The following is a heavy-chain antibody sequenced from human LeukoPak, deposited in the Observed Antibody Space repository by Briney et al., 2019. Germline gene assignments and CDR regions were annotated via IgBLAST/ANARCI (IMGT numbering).Heavy chain of an antibody. CDR1: GGSFSGHY. CDR2: INHSGRT. CDR3: ARNNWFDP. J-gene: IGHJ5*02. Sequence: SETLSLTCAVYGGSFSGHYWSWIRQSPGKGLEWIGEINHSGRTNYNPSLKSRVTISGDTSKNQFSLKLSSVTAADTAVYYCARNNWFDPWGQGTLVTVSS. V-gene: IGHV4-34*01.